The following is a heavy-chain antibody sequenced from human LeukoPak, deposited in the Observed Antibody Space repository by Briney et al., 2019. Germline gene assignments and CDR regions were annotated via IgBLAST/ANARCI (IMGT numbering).Heavy chain of an antibody. D-gene: IGHD5-12*01. Sequence: GESLKISCKGSGYSFTSYWIGWVRQMPGKGLEWMGIIYPGDSDTRYSPSFQGQVTISADKSISTAYLQWSSLKASDTAMYYCARVSGGYELYYYYGMDVWGQGTTVTVSS. CDR1: GYSFTSYW. CDR3: ARVSGGYELYYYYGMDV. V-gene: IGHV5-51*01. J-gene: IGHJ6*02. CDR2: IYPGDSDT.